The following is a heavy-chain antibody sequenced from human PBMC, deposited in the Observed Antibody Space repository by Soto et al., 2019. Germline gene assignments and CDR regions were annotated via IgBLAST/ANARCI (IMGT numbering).Heavy chain of an antibody. CDR3: ANVGQPSRPRMGSLDF. V-gene: IGHV4-31*03. CDR2: IYHSGTS. CDR1: GASISSGGYY. Sequence: QVHLQESGPGLVKPSQTLSLTCSVSGASISSGGYYWSWIRQHPGKGLEWLGYIYHSGTSYYIPSLQTRFTMSIDASKNHLSLNLRPVTAADTAVYFCANVGQPSRPRMGSLDFWGQGILVTVSS. J-gene: IGHJ4*02. D-gene: IGHD2-8*01.